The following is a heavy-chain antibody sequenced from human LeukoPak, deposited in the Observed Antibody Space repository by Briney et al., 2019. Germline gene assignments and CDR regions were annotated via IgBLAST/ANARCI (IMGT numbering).Heavy chain of an antibody. J-gene: IGHJ2*01. Sequence: LRLSCAASGFTFSDYYMSWIRQAPGKGLEWVGEIYHSGSTNYNPSLKSRVTISVDKSKNQFSLKLSSVTAADTAVYYCARVGYWYFDLWGRGTLVTVSS. CDR2: IYHSGST. CDR1: GFTFSDYY. CDR3: ARVGYWYFDL. V-gene: IGHV4-34*01.